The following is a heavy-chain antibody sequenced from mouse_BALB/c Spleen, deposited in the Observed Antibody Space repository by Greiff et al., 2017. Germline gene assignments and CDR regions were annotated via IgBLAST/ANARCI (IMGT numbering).Heavy chain of an antibody. V-gene: IGHV1S127*01. CDR1: GYTFTSYW. CDR3: TTTVDY. CDR2: IDPSDSYT. J-gene: IGHJ2*01. D-gene: IGHD1-1*01. Sequence: QVQLQQPGAELVKPGASVKMSCKASGYTFTSYWMHWVKQRPGQGLEWIGVIDPSDSYTSYNQKFKGKATLTVDTSSSTAYMQLSSLTSEDSAVYYCTTTVDYWGQGTTLTVSS.